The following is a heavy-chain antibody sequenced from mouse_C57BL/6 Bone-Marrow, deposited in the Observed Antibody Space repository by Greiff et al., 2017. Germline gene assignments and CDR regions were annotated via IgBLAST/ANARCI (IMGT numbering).Heavy chain of an antibody. D-gene: IGHD1-1*01. Sequence: QVQLQQPGAELVMPGASVKLSCKASGYTFTSYWMHWVKQRPGQGLEWIGEIDPSDSYTNYNQKFKGKSTLTVDKSSSTAYMQLSSLTSEDSAVYYWARGTTVAAYWGQGTLVTVSA. CDR3: ARGTTVAAY. J-gene: IGHJ3*01. V-gene: IGHV1-69*01. CDR1: GYTFTSYW. CDR2: IDPSDSYT.